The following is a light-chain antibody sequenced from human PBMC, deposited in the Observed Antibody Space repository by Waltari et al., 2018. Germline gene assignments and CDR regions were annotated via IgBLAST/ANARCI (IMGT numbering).Light chain of an antibody. CDR1: QSVSRA. Sequence: DIELTHPPGALSLSLGDRATASCRASQSVSRALAWYQQKPGQAPRLLIYGASTRATGIPDRFRGSGAWAGFSLTISRLGADDFAVYYCQHYLRLPVTFGQGATVEI. V-gene: IGKV3-20*01. CDR3: QHYLRLPVT. J-gene: IGKJ1*01. CDR2: GAS.